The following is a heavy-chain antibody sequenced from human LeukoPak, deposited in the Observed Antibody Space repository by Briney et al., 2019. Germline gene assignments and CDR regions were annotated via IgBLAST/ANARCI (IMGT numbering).Heavy chain of an antibody. CDR1: GFTFSSYG. V-gene: IGHV3-30*02. CDR2: IRYDGSNK. D-gene: IGHD6-6*01. Sequence: GGSLRLSCAASGFTFSSYGMHWVRQAPGKGLEWVAFIRYDGSNKYYADSVKGRFTISRDNSKNTLYLQMNSLRAEDTAVCYCAKSRLIAARPGLFDYWGQGTLVTVSS. CDR3: AKSRLIAARPGLFDY. J-gene: IGHJ4*02.